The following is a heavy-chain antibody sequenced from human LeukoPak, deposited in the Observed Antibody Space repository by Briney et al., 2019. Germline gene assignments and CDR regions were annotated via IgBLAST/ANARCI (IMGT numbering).Heavy chain of an antibody. CDR2: INHSGST. CDR1: GGSFSGYY. D-gene: IGHD4-23*01. J-gene: IGHJ5*02. V-gene: IGHV4-34*01. Sequence: SETLSLTCAVYGGSFSGYYWSWIRQPPGKGLEWIGEINHSGSTNYNPSLKSRVTISVDTSKNQFSLKLSSVTAADTAVYYCARRIVRVYGGNSARAYNWFDPWGQGTLVTVSS. CDR3: ARRIVRVYGGNSARAYNWFDP.